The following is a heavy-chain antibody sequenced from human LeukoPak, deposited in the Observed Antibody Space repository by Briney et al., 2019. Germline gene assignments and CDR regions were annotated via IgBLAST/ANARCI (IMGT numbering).Heavy chain of an antibody. CDR3: ASHRDYYDSSGLCAFDY. V-gene: IGHV3-7*01. CDR2: IKEDGSER. D-gene: IGHD3-22*01. Sequence: GGSLRLSCAVSGFTFRSYWMSWVRQAPGKGLEWVANIKEDGSERYYVDPVKGRFTISRDNAKNSLYLQMNSLRAEDTAVYYCASHRDYYDSSGLCAFDYWGQGTLVTVSS. J-gene: IGHJ4*02. CDR1: GFTFRSYW.